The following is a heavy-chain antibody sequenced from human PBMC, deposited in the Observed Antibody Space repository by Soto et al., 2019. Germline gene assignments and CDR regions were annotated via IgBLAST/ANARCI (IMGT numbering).Heavy chain of an antibody. Sequence: SETLSLTCAVSGGSISSGGYSWSRIRQPPGKGLEWIGYIYHSGSTYYNPSLKSRVTISVDRSKNQFSLKLSSVTAADTAVYYCARAILELRGNWFDPWGQGTLVTVSS. CDR3: ARAILELRGNWFDP. CDR2: IYHSGST. D-gene: IGHD1-7*01. V-gene: IGHV4-30-2*01. J-gene: IGHJ5*02. CDR1: GGSISSGGYS.